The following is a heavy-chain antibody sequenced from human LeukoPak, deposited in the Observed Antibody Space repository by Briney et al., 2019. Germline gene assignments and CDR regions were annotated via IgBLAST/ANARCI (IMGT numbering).Heavy chain of an antibody. J-gene: IGHJ3*02. CDR1: GFTFSSYS. D-gene: IGHD3-10*01. Sequence: GGSLRLSCAASGFTFSSYSMNWVRQAPGKGLEWVPSISSSSSYIYYADSVKGRFTISRDNAKNSQYLQMNSLRAEDTAVYYCARDLRAALGAFDIWGQGTMVTVSS. V-gene: IGHV3-21*01. CDR3: ARDLRAALGAFDI. CDR2: ISSSSSYI.